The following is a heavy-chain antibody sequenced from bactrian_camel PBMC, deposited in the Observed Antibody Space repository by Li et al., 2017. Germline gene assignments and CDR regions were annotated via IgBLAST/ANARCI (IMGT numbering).Heavy chain of an antibody. Sequence: HVQLVESGGGSVQAGGSMRLSCAVSGYATSDYCMAWFRQPPGKERKGVAALSVNGANTAYAASVKGRFTISLDNAKNTLYLQMNNLKPTDTGVYYCAAAGTRASVMGPSTRTCPTDFGYWGQGTQVTVS. CDR1: GYATSDYC. V-gene: IGHV3S6*01. CDR2: LSVNGANT. D-gene: IGHD3*01. J-gene: IGHJ6*01. CDR3: AAAGTRASVMGPSTRTCPTDFGY.